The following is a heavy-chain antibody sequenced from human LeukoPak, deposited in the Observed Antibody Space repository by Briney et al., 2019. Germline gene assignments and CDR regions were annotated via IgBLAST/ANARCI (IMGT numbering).Heavy chain of an antibody. J-gene: IGHJ4*02. D-gene: IGHD3-10*01. CDR2: IKQDGSER. CDR1: GFTFSSYW. CDR3: CAGSGSYIY. V-gene: IGHV3-7*02. Sequence: AGSLRLSCAASGFTFSSYWMNWVRQAPGKGLEWVANIKQDGSERYSVDSLKGRFTISIDNAKNSLYLQMNTLTAADTAVYYCCAGSGSYIYWGQGPLVSVSS.